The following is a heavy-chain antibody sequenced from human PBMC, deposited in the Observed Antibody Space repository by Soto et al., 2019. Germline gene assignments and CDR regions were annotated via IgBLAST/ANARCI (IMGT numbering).Heavy chain of an antibody. CDR3: ASPTYYYDSSAPPREGGYYYGMDV. CDR2: FIPIFGTA. Sequence: QVQLVQSGAEVKKPGSSVKVSCKASGGTFSSYAISWVRQAPGQGLEWMGGFIPIFGTANYAQKFQGRVTITADESTRTAYMELSSLRSEDTAVYYCASPTYYYDSSAPPREGGYYYGMDVWGQGTTVTVSS. J-gene: IGHJ6*02. V-gene: IGHV1-69*12. CDR1: GGTFSSYA. D-gene: IGHD3-22*01.